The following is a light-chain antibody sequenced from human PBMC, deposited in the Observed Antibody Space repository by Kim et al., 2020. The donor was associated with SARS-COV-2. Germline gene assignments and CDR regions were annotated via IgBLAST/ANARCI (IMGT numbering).Light chain of an antibody. CDR2: GAS. J-gene: IGKJ4*01. V-gene: IGKV3-15*01. Sequence: EIVMTQSPATLSVSPGERATLSCRASQSVSSNLAWYQQKPGQAPRLLIYGASTRATGIPGRFSGSGSGPEFTLTISSLQSEDFAVYYCQQYSHWPLTFGGGTKLEL. CDR3: QQYSHWPLT. CDR1: QSVSSN.